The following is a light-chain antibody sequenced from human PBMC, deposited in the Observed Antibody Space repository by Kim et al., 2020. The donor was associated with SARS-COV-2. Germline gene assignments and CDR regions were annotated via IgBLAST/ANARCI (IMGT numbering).Light chain of an antibody. Sequence: GGTVTLTCALSSGSVSSNYSPSWYQQTPGQAPRTLIYNTNARSSGVPDRFSGSILGNKAALTITGAQADDESNYYCVLYMGSGIWVFGGGTQLTVL. CDR3: VLYMGSGIWV. J-gene: IGLJ3*02. CDR2: NTN. V-gene: IGLV8-61*01. CDR1: SGSVSSNYS.